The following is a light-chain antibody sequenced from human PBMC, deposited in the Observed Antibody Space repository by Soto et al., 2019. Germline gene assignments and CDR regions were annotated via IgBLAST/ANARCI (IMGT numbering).Light chain of an antibody. CDR1: HYIASSS. V-gene: IGKV3-20*01. Sequence: EIVLTQSPDTLSLSSGERASLSCRASHYIASSSLAWYQQKPGQAPRLLLAGASNRATGIPDRFSGSGSGTDFTLSISRLAPEAFAVYFCQQGSTFGQGTKLEIK. J-gene: IGKJ2*01. CDR3: QQGST. CDR2: GAS.